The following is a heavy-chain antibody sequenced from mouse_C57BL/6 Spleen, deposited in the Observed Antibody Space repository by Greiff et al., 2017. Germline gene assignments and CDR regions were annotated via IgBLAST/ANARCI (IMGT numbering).Heavy chain of an antibody. CDR2: IRSKSNNYAT. CDR3: VGDSSVLAWFAY. J-gene: IGHJ3*01. D-gene: IGHD3-2*02. Sequence: EVHLVESGGGLVQPKGSLKLSCAASGFSFNTYAMNWVRQAPGKGLEWVARIRSKSNNYATYYADSVKDRFTISRDDSESMLYLQMNNLKTEDTAMYYCVGDSSVLAWFAYWGQGTLVTVSA. CDR1: GFSFNTYA. V-gene: IGHV10-1*01.